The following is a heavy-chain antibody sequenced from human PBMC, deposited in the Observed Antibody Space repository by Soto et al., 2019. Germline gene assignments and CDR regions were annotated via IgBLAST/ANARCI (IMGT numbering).Heavy chain of an antibody. D-gene: IGHD3-10*01. V-gene: IGHV1-18*01. CDR1: GYAFTTYG. CDR2: ISAHNGNT. Sequence: QVHLVQSGAEVKKPGASVKVSCQGSGYAFTTYGITWVRQAPGQGLEWMGWISAHNGNTNYAQKLQGRVTVTRDTPTSTAYMELSSLSYDDTAVYVCARGSYGDYWGQGALVTGSS. CDR3: ARGSYGDY. J-gene: IGHJ4*02.